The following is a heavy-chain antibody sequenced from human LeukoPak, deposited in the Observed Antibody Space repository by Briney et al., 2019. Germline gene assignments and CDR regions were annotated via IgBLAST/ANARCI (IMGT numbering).Heavy chain of an antibody. D-gene: IGHD1/OR15-1a*01. CDR3: ARGTNYDF. CDR1: GFTFSNYW. Sequence: SGGSLRLFCAASGFTFSNYWMSWVRQAPGKGLEWVAHIKQDGSAKYYVDSVKGRFTISRDNVKNSLYLQMNSLRVEDTAVYYCARGTNYDFGGQGTMVTVSS. CDR2: IKQDGSAK. V-gene: IGHV3-7*01. J-gene: IGHJ3*01.